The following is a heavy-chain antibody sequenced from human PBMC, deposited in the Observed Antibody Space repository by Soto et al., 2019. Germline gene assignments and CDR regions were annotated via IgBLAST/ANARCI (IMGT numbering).Heavy chain of an antibody. CDR3: ARDRRGYCSSTSCYLGYWFDP. CDR2: IYYSGST. V-gene: IGHV4-31*03. Sequence: QVQLQESGPGLVKPSQTLSLTCTVSGGSISSGGYYWSWIRQHPGKGLEWIGYIYYSGSTYYNPSLKRRVTISVDTSKNQFSLKLSSVTAADTAVYYCARDRRGYCSSTSCYLGYWFDPWGQGTLVTVSS. CDR1: GGSISSGGYY. J-gene: IGHJ5*02. D-gene: IGHD2-2*01.